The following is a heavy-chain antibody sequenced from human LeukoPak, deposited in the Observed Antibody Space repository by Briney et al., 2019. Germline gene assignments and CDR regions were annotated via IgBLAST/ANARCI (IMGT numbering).Heavy chain of an antibody. V-gene: IGHV1-8*02. CDR1: GYTFTGYY. CDR3: ARMDLDRSCSGDRCSNWFDP. CDR2: MNPNSGHA. J-gene: IGHJ5*02. Sequence: ASVKVSCKASGYTFTGYYIHWVRQAPGQGLEWMGWMNPNSGHAGYAQKFQGRVTMTRSTSMTTAYMELSSLRSDDTAVYYCARMDLDRSCSGDRCSNWFDPWGQGTVVIVSS. D-gene: IGHD2-15*01.